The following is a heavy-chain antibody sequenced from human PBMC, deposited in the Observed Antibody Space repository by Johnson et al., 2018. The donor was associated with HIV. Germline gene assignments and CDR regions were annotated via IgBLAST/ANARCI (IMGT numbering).Heavy chain of an antibody. CDR1: GFTFDDYA. J-gene: IGHJ3*02. CDR2: ISWNSGSI. CDR3: ARVKDPDAFDI. V-gene: IGHV3-9*01. Sequence: VQLVESGGGLVQPGRSLRLSCAASGFTFDDYAMHWVRQAPGKGLEWVSGISWNSGSIGYADSVKGRFTISRDNAKNSLYLQMNSLRAEDTAVYYCARVKDPDAFDIWGQWTMVTVSS.